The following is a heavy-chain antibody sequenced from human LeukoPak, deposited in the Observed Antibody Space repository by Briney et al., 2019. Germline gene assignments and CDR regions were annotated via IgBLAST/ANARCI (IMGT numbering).Heavy chain of an antibody. CDR3: ARDLASIAARPVGY. Sequence: SVKVSCKASGGTFSSYAISWVRQAPGQGLEWMGRIIPILGIANYAQKFQGRVTITADKSTSTAYMELSSLRSEDPAVYYCARDLASIAARPVGYWGQGTLVTVSS. J-gene: IGHJ4*02. D-gene: IGHD6-6*01. V-gene: IGHV1-69*04. CDR1: GGTFSSYA. CDR2: IIPILGIA.